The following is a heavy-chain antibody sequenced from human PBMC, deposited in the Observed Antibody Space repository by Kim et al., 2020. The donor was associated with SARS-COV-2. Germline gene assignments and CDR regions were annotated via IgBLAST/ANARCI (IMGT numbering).Heavy chain of an antibody. D-gene: IGHD3-16*01. CDR2: IYYSGST. Sequence: SETLSRTCTVSGGSISSYYWSWIRQPPGKGLEWIGYIYYSGSTNYNPSLKSRVTISVDTSKNQFSLKLSSVTAADTAVYYCARDRGGPFDYWGQGTLVTVSS. V-gene: IGHV4-59*01. J-gene: IGHJ4*02. CDR3: ARDRGGPFDY. CDR1: GGSISSYY.